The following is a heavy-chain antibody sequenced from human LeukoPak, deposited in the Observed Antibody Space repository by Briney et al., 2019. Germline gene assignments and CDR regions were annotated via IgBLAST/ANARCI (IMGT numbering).Heavy chain of an antibody. D-gene: IGHD4-17*01. J-gene: IGHJ4*02. V-gene: IGHV3-21*01. CDR1: GFTFSSYS. Sequence: PGGSLRLSCAASGFTFSSYSMNWVRQAPGKGLEWVSSISSSSSYIYYADSVKGRFTISRDNAKNSPYLQMNSLRAEDTAVYYCARDHGWGRYGAYYFDYWGQGTLVTVSS. CDR2: ISSSSSYI. CDR3: ARDHGWGRYGAYYFDY.